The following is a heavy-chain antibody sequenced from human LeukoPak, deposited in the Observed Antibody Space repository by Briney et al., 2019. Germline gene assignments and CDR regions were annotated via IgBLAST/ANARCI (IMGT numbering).Heavy chain of an antibody. D-gene: IGHD3-3*01. CDR3: ARGSTYEAALDP. V-gene: IGHV4-61*02. CDR2: IYTSGST. J-gene: IGHJ5*02. CDR1: GGSISSGSYY. Sequence: PSETLSLTCTVSGGSISSGSYYWSWIRQPAGKGLEWIGRIYTSGSTNYNPSLKSRVTISVDTSKNQFSLKLSSVTAADTAVYYCARGSTYEAALDPWGQGTLVTVSS.